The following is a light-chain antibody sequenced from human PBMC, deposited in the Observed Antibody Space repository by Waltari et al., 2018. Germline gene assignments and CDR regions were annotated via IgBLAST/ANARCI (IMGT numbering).Light chain of an antibody. CDR1: QSVSRA. V-gene: IGKV3-20*01. CDR2: GTS. CDR3: QHYVRLPAT. Sequence: EIVLTQSPGTLSLSPGERATLSCRASQSVSRALAWYQQKPGQAPRLLIYGTSNRATGSPDRFSGSGSGTDFSLTISRLEPEDVAVYFCQHYVRLPATFGQGTKVEIK. J-gene: IGKJ1*01.